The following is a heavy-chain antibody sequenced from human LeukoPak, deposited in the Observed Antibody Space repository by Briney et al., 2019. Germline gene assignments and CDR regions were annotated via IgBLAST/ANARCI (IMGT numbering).Heavy chain of an antibody. D-gene: IGHD3-10*01. Sequence: SETLSLTCAASGYSISSGDYWGWIRLPPGKGLEWIGSIYHSGSTYYNPSLKSRVTISVDTSKRQFSLTLSSVTAADTAVYYCARNRSEPLGIRGSLDSWGQGNLVTVSS. CDR1: GYSISSGDY. J-gene: IGHJ4*02. CDR2: IYHSGST. CDR3: ARNRSEPLGIRGSLDS. V-gene: IGHV4-38-2*01.